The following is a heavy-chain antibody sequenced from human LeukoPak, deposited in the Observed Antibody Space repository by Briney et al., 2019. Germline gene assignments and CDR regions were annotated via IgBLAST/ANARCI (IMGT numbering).Heavy chain of an antibody. Sequence: GASVKVSCKASGYTFTGYYMHWVRQAPGQGLERMGWINPNSGGTNYAQKFQGRVTMTRDTSISTAYMELSRLRSDDTAVYYCARGYGSGYYSPFYFDYWGQGTLVTVSS. CDR1: GYTFTGYY. D-gene: IGHD3-22*01. V-gene: IGHV1-2*02. J-gene: IGHJ4*02. CDR3: ARGYGSGYYSPFYFDY. CDR2: INPNSGGT.